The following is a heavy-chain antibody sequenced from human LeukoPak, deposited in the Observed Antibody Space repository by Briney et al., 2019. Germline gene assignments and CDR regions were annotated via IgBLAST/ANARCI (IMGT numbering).Heavy chain of an antibody. Sequence: GGSLRLSCAASGFTFRNYAMTWVRQAPGKGLQWVSSISGGGVNTYYADSVKGRFTISRDNSRNALYLQMNSLRPEDTAKYYCAKALTAGYDRAYDDYWGQGTLVTVS. CDR3: AKALTAGYDRAYDDY. CDR2: ISGGGVNT. V-gene: IGHV3-23*01. CDR1: GFTFRNYA. D-gene: IGHD3-3*01. J-gene: IGHJ4*02.